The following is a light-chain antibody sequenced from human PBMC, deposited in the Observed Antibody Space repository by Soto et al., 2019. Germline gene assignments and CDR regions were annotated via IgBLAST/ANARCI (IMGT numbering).Light chain of an antibody. CDR3: QQYAKLPIT. CDR2: DAS. V-gene: IGKV1-33*01. CDR1: QDSSHY. J-gene: IGKJ5*01. Sequence: DSPMTQSPSSLSASVGDRVTITCQASQDSSHYLNWYQQKPGKAPKLLIHDASNLETGVPSRFSGSGSGTDFTFTISSLQAEDIATYYCQQYAKLPITFGQGTRLEIK.